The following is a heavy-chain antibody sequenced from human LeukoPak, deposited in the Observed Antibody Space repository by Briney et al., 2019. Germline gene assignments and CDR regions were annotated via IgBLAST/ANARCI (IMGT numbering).Heavy chain of an antibody. Sequence: GASVKVSCKASGYTFTSYYMHWVRQAPGQGLEWMGIINPSGGSTSYAQKFQGRVTMTRDMSTSTAYMELRSLRSDDTAVYYCARRQWLVRGGYYFDYWGQGTLVTVSS. CDR2: INPSGGST. V-gene: IGHV1-46*01. CDR1: GYTFTSYY. D-gene: IGHD6-19*01. J-gene: IGHJ4*02. CDR3: ARRQWLVRGGYYFDY.